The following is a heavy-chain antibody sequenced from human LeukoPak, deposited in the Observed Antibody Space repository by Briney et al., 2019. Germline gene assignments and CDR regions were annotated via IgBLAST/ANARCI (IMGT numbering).Heavy chain of an antibody. Sequence: SETLSLTCTVSGGSISSYYWSWIRQPPGKGLEWIGYINYSGSTNYNPSLKSRVTISVDTSKNQFSLKLSSVTAADTAVYYCARVGDYYDSSGYYYGGFGYWGQGTLVTVSS. D-gene: IGHD3-22*01. V-gene: IGHV4-59*01. CDR2: INYSGST. CDR1: GGSISSYY. J-gene: IGHJ4*02. CDR3: ARVGDYYDSSGYYYGGFGY.